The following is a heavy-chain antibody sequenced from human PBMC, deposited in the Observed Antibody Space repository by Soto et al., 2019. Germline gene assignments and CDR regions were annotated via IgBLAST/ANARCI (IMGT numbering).Heavy chain of an antibody. CDR1: GFTFSSHD. V-gene: IGHV3-13*01. Sequence: EVQLVESGGDLVQPGGSLRLSCAASGFTFSSHDMHWVRQATGKGLEWVSAIRSAGDTFYAGSVKGRFTISRENAKNSLYLQMNSLRAGDTAVNYCARKGKPNGELDYWGQGTLVTVSS. CDR2: IRSAGDT. D-gene: IGHD4-17*01. CDR3: ARKGKPNGELDY. J-gene: IGHJ4*02.